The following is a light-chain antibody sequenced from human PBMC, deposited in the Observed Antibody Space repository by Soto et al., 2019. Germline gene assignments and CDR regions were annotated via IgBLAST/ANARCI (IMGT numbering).Light chain of an antibody. J-gene: IGLJ1*01. CDR1: SSDVGGYNY. CDR3: CSYAGSNTYV. Sequence: QSVLTQPRSVSGSPRQSVAISCTGTSSDVGGYNYVSWYRQHPGKAPKLMIYDVSKRPSGVPDRFSGSKSGNTASLTISGLQAEDEADYYCCSYAGSNTYVFGTGTKVTVL. V-gene: IGLV2-11*01. CDR2: DVS.